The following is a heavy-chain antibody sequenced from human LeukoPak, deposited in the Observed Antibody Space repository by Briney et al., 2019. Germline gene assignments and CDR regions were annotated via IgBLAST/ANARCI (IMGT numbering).Heavy chain of an antibody. J-gene: IGHJ4*02. Sequence: PSETLSLTCAVYGGSFSGYYWSWIRQPPGKGLEWIGEINHSGSTNYNPSLKSRVTISVDTPKNQFSLKLSSVTAADTAVYYCARRPLVYYGSGSYYNSMFDYWGQGTLVTVSS. CDR3: ARRPLVYYGSGSYYNSMFDY. D-gene: IGHD3-10*01. CDR1: GGSFSGYY. CDR2: INHSGST. V-gene: IGHV4-34*01.